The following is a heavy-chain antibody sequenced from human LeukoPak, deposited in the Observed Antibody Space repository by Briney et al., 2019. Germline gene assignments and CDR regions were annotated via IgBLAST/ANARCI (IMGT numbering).Heavy chain of an antibody. Sequence: SETLSLTCAVSGGSISSSNWWSWVRQPPGKGLEWIGEIYHSGSTNYNPSLKSRVTISVDKSKNQFSLKLSSVTAADTAVYYCARDTPRFGEFNYYYGMDVWGKGTTVSVSS. V-gene: IGHV4-4*02. D-gene: IGHD3-10*01. CDR3: ARDTPRFGEFNYYYGMDV. J-gene: IGHJ6*04. CDR1: GGSISSSNW. CDR2: IYHSGST.